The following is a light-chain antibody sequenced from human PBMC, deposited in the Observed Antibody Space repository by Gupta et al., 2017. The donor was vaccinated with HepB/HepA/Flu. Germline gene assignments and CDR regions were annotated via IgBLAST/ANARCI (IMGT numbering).Light chain of an antibody. V-gene: IGKV1-27*01. Sequence: DIQMTQSPSSLSASVGDRVTITCRASQGISTFLAWYQQKPGKVPKLLIYAASTLQSGVPSRFSGSGSGTDFTLTISSRQPEDVATYYCQNENSAPWTFGQGTKVEIK. CDR3: QNENSAPWT. J-gene: IGKJ1*01. CDR2: AAS. CDR1: QGISTF.